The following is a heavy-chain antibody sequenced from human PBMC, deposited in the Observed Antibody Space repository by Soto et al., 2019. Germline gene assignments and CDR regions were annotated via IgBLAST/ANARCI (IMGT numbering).Heavy chain of an antibody. Sequence: EVQLVESGGVVVQPGGSLRLSCAASGFTFDDYTMHWVRQAPGKGLEWVSLISWDGGSTYYADSVKGRFTISRDNSKNSLYLQMNSLRPEDTALYYCAKGGLFAGATDWYFDLWGRGTLVTVSS. J-gene: IGHJ2*01. CDR1: GFTFDDYT. D-gene: IGHD1-26*01. CDR2: ISWDGGST. V-gene: IGHV3-43*01. CDR3: AKGGLFAGATDWYFDL.